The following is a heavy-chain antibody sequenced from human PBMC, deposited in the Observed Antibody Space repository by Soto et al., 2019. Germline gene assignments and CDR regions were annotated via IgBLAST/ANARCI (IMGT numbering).Heavy chain of an antibody. D-gene: IGHD4-17*01. CDR2: IHDSGNT. CDR1: GGSVSIGDYL. Sequence: SETLSLTCTVFGGSVSIGDYLWSWIRQRPGEGLEWIGYIHDSGNTYYNPSLKSRVTISLDTSKNQFSLKVTSMTAADTAVYFCARARGGDSGDYASLFDRWGQGNLVTVSS. J-gene: IGHJ5*02. V-gene: IGHV4-30-4*01. CDR3: ARARGGDSGDYASLFDR.